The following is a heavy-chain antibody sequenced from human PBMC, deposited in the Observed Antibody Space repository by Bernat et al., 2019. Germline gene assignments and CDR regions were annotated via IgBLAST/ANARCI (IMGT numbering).Heavy chain of an antibody. D-gene: IGHD6-13*01. V-gene: IGHV3-30*18. CDR1: GFTFSSYG. Sequence: QVQLVESGGGVVQPGRSLRLSCAASGFTFSSYGMHWVRQAPGKGLEWVAVISNDGRNKYYADSVKDRLTISRDNSQNTLYLQMNSLRVEDTAVYYCAKERDSSNWQGGGFDYWGQGTLVTVSS. J-gene: IGHJ4*02. CDR3: AKERDSSNWQGGGFDY. CDR2: ISNDGRNK.